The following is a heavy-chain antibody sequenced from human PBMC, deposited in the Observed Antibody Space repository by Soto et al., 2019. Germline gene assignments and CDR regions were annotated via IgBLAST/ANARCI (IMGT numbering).Heavy chain of an antibody. D-gene: IGHD3-22*01. CDR3: ARQDYDSSGYFYGMDV. CDR1: GYRFTSYW. V-gene: IGHV5-10-1*01. Sequence: ESLKVSCNGSGYRFTSYWICWVRQMPGKGLEWMGRIDPSDSYTNYSPSFQGHVTISADKSISTAYLHWSSLKASDTAMYYCARQDYDSSGYFYGMDVWGQGTTVTVSS. CDR2: IDPSDSYT. J-gene: IGHJ6*02.